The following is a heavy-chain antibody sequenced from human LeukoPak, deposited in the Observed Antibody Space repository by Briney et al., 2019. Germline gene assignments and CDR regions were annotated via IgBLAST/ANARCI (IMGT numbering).Heavy chain of an antibody. CDR2: ITGSGTST. V-gene: IGHV3-23*01. J-gene: IGHJ4*02. Sequence: GGSLRLSCAASGFIFRSYAMSWVRQAPGKGLEWVSGITGSGTSTHCADSVKGRFTISRDNSKNTLYLQMNSLRAEDTAVYYCARDYLAYCGGDCYSGYDYWGQGTLVTVSS. CDR3: ARDYLAYCGGDCYSGYDY. CDR1: GFIFRSYA. D-gene: IGHD2-21*02.